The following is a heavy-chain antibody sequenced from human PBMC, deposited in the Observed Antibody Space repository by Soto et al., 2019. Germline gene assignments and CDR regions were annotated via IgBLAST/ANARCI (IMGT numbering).Heavy chain of an antibody. J-gene: IGHJ6*02. Sequence: QVQLVQSGPEVKKPGASVKVSCKASGYTFTNYGISWVRQAPGQGLEWMGWISAYNGNTNYAQKLQGRVTMTSDTSTSTAYMELRSLRSDDTAVYYCASPQTGSYYYGMDIWGQGTTVTVSS. V-gene: IGHV1-18*01. CDR2: ISAYNGNT. CDR3: ASPQTGSYYYGMDI. CDR1: GYTFTNYG.